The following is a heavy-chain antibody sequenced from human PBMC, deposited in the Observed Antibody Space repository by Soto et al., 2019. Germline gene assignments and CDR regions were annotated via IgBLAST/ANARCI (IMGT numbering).Heavy chain of an antibody. CDR3: ARSGAAADNDPSYWYFDL. CDR1: GYTFTSYG. Sequence: QVQLVQSGAEVKKPGASVKVSCKASGYTFTSYGISWVRQAPGQGLEWMGWISAYNGNTNYAQKLQGRVTMTTDTSTSTAYMELRSLRSDDTAVCYCARSGAAADNDPSYWYFDLWGRGTLVTVSS. J-gene: IGHJ2*01. V-gene: IGHV1-18*01. CDR2: ISAYNGNT. D-gene: IGHD6-13*01.